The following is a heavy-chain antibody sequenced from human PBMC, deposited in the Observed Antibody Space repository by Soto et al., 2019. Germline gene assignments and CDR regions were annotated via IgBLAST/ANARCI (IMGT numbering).Heavy chain of an antibody. D-gene: IGHD2-2*01. CDR2: IYYSGNT. V-gene: IGHV4-39*01. CDR3: ARGSCTSCYLGGWFDP. Sequence: PSETLSLTCTVSGGSISNSRYYWAWIRQPPGKGLEWIGSIYYSGNTYSNPSLKSRVTISVDTSKNQFSLKLSSVTAADTAVYYCARGSCTSCYLGGWFDPWGQGTLVTVSS. J-gene: IGHJ5*02. CDR1: GGSISNSRYY.